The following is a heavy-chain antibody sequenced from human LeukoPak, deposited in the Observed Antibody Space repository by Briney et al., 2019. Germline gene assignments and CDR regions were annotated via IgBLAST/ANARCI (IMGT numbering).Heavy chain of an antibody. CDR2: ISYDGSNK. Sequence: GGSLRLSCAASGFTFSSYAMHWVRQAPGKGLEWVAVISYDGSNKYYADSVKGRFTISRDNSKNTLYLQMNSLRAEDTAVYYCAGGAPRYYYYYYMDVWGKGTTVTVSS. V-gene: IGHV3-30*04. D-gene: IGHD3-16*01. CDR3: AGGAPRYYYYYYMDV. CDR1: GFTFSSYA. J-gene: IGHJ6*03.